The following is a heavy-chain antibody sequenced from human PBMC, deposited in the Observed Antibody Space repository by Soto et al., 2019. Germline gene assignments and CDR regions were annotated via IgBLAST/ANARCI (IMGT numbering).Heavy chain of an antibody. CDR1: GFTVSSNY. Sequence: GGSLRLSCAASGFTVSSNYMSWVRQAPGKGLEWVSVIYSGGSTYYADYVKGRLTISRDNSKNTLYLQMNSLRDEDTAVYYCARDRLVSRLEEVTKVPHYWGQGTLVTVSS. V-gene: IGHV3-66*01. D-gene: IGHD4-17*01. CDR3: ARDRLVSRLEEVTKVPHY. CDR2: IYSGGST. J-gene: IGHJ4*02.